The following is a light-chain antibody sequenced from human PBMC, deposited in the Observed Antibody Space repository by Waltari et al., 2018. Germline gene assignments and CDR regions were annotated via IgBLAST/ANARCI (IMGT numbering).Light chain of an antibody. CDR1: QSISNRY. CDR2: GVF. V-gene: IGKV3-20*01. Sequence: EIVLTQSPGTLSLSPGERAPLSCRASQSISNRYLAWYQQRPGQAPRLLIYGVFSRATGIPDRFSGSGSGTDFTLTISRLEPEDFAVYYCQHYGSSPEFGQGTKVEIK. J-gene: IGKJ1*01. CDR3: QHYGSSPE.